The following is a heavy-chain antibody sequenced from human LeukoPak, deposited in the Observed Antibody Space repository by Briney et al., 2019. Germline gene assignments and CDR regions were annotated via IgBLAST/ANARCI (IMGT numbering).Heavy chain of an antibody. V-gene: IGHV1-18*01. CDR3: ARDPGSSSLENHYYYMDV. J-gene: IGHJ6*03. Sequence: ASVKVSCKASGYTFTSYGISWVRQAPGQGLEWMGWISAYNGNTNYAQKLQGRVTMTTDTSTSTAYMELRSLRSDDTAVYYCARDPGSSSLENHYYYMDVWGKGTTVTVSS. D-gene: IGHD6-6*01. CDR2: ISAYNGNT. CDR1: GYTFTSYG.